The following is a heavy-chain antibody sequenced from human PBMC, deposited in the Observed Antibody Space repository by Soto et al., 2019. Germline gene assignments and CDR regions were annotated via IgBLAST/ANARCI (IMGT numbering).Heavy chain of an antibody. J-gene: IGHJ6*03. Sequence: QVQLVESGGGVVQPGRSLRLSCEGSRFNFGSNGMQWVRQAPGKGLEWVAATSYDASNKYYADSVKGRFTISRDNSKNTLYLQMNSLRHEDTAVYYGACAYRNSFGYMDVWGNGTTVIVSS. CDR2: TSYDASNK. D-gene: IGHD3-16*01. CDR1: RFNFGSNG. V-gene: IGHV3-30*03. CDR3: ACAYRNSFGYMDV.